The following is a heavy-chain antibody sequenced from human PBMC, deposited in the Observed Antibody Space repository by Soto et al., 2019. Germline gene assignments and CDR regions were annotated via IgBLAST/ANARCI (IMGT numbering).Heavy chain of an antibody. CDR2: ISYDGNKK. D-gene: IGHD3-10*01. CDR1: GFTFSSYA. V-gene: IGHV3-30-3*01. Sequence: PGGSLRLSCAASGFTFSSYAMHWVRQAPGKGLEWVAVISYDGNKKYYADSVKGRFTISRDNPKNTVYLQMSSLRADDTAVYYCAKDQGSLLWTGGIDSWGQGTLVTVSS. CDR3: AKDQGSLLWTGGIDS. J-gene: IGHJ4*02.